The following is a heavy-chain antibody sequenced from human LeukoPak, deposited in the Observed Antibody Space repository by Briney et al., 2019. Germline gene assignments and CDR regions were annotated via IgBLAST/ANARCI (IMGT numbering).Heavy chain of an antibody. CDR1: GFTFSSYS. Sequence: GGSLRLSCAASGFTFSSYSMNWVRQAPGKGLEWVSSISSSSSYIYYADSVKGRFTISRDNAKNSLYLQMNSLRAEDTAVYYCARESQSLHYDFWSGYYSYYYYYMDVWGKGTTVTVSS. J-gene: IGHJ6*03. CDR3: ARESQSLHYDFWSGYYSYYYYYMDV. D-gene: IGHD3-3*01. V-gene: IGHV3-21*01. CDR2: ISSSSSYI.